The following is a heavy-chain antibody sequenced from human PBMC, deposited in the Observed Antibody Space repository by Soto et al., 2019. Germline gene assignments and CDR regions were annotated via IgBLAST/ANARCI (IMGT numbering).Heavy chain of an antibody. Sequence: QVQLVESGGGVVQPGRSLRLSCAASGFTFSSYAMHWVRQAPGKGLEWVAVISYDGSNKYYADSVKGRFTISRDNSKNTLYLQMNSLRAADTAVYYCARDRSAQSASVVAATLDYWGQGTLVTVSS. V-gene: IGHV3-30-3*01. D-gene: IGHD2-15*01. CDR1: GFTFSSYA. CDR2: ISYDGSNK. J-gene: IGHJ4*02. CDR3: ARDRSAQSASVVAATLDY.